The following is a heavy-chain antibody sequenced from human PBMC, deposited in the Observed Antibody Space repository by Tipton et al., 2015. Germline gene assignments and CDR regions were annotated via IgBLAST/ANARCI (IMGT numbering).Heavy chain of an antibody. CDR1: GFTFSSYA. CDR2: ISGHSGST. V-gene: IGHV3-23*01. Sequence: SLRLSCTASGFTFSSYAMSWVRQAPGKGLEWVSSISGHSGSTFYADSVKGRFTVSRDNSQNALYLQMNSLRAEDTAVYYCARDNGGYFDYWGQGTLVTVSS. J-gene: IGHJ4*02. CDR3: ARDNGGYFDY. D-gene: IGHD2-8*01.